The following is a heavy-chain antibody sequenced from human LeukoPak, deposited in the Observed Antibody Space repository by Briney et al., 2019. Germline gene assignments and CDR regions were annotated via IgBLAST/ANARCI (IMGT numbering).Heavy chain of an antibody. J-gene: IGHJ4*02. V-gene: IGHV3-23*01. Sequence: GGYLRLSCTASGFIFSHYGMHWLRQAPGKGLEWVSFISGGGASTHYADSVKGRFTISRDNSKNTLYLQLNSLRDEDTAVYYCAKTTMHDFWSGYSLYFDSWGGGTLVTVSS. CDR2: ISGGGAST. CDR1: GFIFSHYG. D-gene: IGHD3-3*01. CDR3: AKTTMHDFWSGYSLYFDS.